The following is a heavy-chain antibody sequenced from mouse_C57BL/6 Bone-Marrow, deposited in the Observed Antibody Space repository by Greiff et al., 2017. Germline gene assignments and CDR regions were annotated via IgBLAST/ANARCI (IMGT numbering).Heavy chain of an antibody. CDR1: GYSFTGYY. Sequence: VQLQQSGPELVKPGASVKISCKASGYSFTGYYMNWVKQSPEKSLEWIGEINPSTGGTTYNQKFKAKATLTVDKSSSTAYMQLKSLTSEDSAVYYCANGRELQYFDYWGQGTTLTVSS. D-gene: IGHD6-1*01. CDR2: INPSTGGT. CDR3: ANGRELQYFDY. V-gene: IGHV1-42*01. J-gene: IGHJ2*01.